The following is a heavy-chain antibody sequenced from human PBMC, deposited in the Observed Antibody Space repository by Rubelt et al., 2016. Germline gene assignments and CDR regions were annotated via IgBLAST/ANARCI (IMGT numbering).Heavy chain of an antibody. D-gene: IGHD3-16*01. V-gene: IGHV3-74*03. CDR2: ISPDGRSI. Sequence: DVQLVESGGGLVQPGGSLRLSCAASGFRFSDYWMHWVRQVPGEGLVWVSHISPDGRSIEYADSVRGRFALPSDNAKNTLYLQMTGLRADDTAVYYCSAGGTFDIWGQGTMVTVSS. CDR1: GFRFSDYW. J-gene: IGHJ3*02. CDR3: SAGGTFDI.